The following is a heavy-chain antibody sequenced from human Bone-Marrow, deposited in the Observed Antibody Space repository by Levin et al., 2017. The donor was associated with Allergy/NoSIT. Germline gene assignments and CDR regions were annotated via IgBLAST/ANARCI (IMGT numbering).Heavy chain of an antibody. D-gene: IGHD2-2*01. V-gene: IGHV4-59*01. CDR2: IYYSGST. CDR1: GGSISSYY. J-gene: IGHJ6*03. Sequence: SETLSLTCTVSGGSISSYYWSWIRQPPGKGLEWIGYIYYSGSTNYNPSLKSRVTISVDTSKNQFSLKLSSVTAADTAVYYCARDSRYCSSTSCYYHYYMDVWGKGTTVTVSS. CDR3: ARDSRYCSSTSCYYHYYMDV.